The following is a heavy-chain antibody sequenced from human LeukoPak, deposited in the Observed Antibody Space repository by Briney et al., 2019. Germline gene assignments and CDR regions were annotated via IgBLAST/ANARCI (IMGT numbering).Heavy chain of an antibody. V-gene: IGHV3-9*01. Sequence: PGRSLRLSCAASVFTFDDYAMHWVQQAPGQGLEWVSGISWNSGSIGYADSVKGRSTISRDNAKNSLYLQMNSLRAEDTALYYCAKDSTHYDILTGEGGAFDIWGQGTMVTVSS. D-gene: IGHD3-9*01. CDR2: ISWNSGSI. CDR1: VFTFDDYA. J-gene: IGHJ3*02. CDR3: AKDSTHYDILTGEGGAFDI.